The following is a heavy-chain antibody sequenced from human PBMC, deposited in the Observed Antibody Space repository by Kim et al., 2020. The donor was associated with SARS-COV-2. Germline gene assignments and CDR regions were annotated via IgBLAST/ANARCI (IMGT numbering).Heavy chain of an antibody. J-gene: IGHJ4*02. Sequence: SETLSLTCTVSGGSISSYYWSWIRQPPGKGLEWIGYIYYSGSTNYNPSLKSRVTISVDTSKNQFSLKLSSVTAADTAVYYCARVRYSSGWYVFDYWGQGTLVTVSS. CDR1: GGSISSYY. CDR3: ARVRYSSGWYVFDY. CDR2: IYYSGST. V-gene: IGHV4-59*13. D-gene: IGHD6-19*01.